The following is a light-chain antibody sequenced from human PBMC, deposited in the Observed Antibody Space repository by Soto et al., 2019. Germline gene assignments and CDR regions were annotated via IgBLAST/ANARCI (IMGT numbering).Light chain of an antibody. J-gene: IGLJ3*02. CDR1: SGHSSYI. V-gene: IGLV4-60*03. Sequence: QAVVTQSSSASASLGSSVKLTCTLTSGHSSYIIAWHQQQPGKAPRYLMKLEGSGSYNKGSGVPDPFSGSSSGADISNLQSEGEPDYYCETRDNNPRVFGGGTKLTVL. CDR3: ETRDNNPRV. CDR2: LEGSGSY.